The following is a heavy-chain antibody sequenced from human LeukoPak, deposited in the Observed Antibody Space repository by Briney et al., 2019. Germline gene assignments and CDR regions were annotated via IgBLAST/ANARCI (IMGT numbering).Heavy chain of an antibody. CDR1: GFTFSSYW. V-gene: IGHV3-7*01. D-gene: IGHD3-10*01. CDR3: ARDMAVYYGSAGYYYYMDV. CDR2: IKQDGSEK. Sequence: SGGSLRLSCAASGFTFSSYWMSWVRQAPGKGLEWVANIKQDGSEKYYVDSVKGRFTISRDNAKNSLYLQMNSLRAEDTAVYYCARDMAVYYGSAGYYYYMDVWGKGTTVTISS. J-gene: IGHJ6*03.